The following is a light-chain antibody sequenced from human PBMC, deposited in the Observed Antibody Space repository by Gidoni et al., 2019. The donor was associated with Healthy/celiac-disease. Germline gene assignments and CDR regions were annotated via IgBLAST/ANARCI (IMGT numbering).Light chain of an antibody. V-gene: IGKV3-20*01. CDR1: QSVSSSY. CDR3: QQYGSSPRT. Sequence: ESVLTQSPGTLSLSPGERATLSCRASQSVSSSYLAWYQQKPGQAPRLLIDGASSRATGIPDRFSGSGSGTDFTLTISRLEPEDFAVYYFQQYGSSPRTFGQGTKLEIK. CDR2: GAS. J-gene: IGKJ2*01.